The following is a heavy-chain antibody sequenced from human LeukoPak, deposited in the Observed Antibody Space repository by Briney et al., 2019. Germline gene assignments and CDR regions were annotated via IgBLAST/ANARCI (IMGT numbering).Heavy chain of an antibody. CDR2: ISSSSSTI. D-gene: IGHD3-22*01. CDR1: GFTFSSHS. V-gene: IGHV3-48*01. Sequence: GGSLRLSCAASGFTFSSHSMNWVRQAPGKGVEWGSYISSSSSTIYYADSVKGRFTIFRDNAKNSLYLQMNSLRAEDTAVYSCASGAYYYEDWGQGTLVTVSS. CDR3: ASGAYYYED. J-gene: IGHJ4*02.